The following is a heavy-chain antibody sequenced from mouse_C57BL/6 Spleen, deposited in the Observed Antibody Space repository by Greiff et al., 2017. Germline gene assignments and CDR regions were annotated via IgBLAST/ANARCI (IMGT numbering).Heavy chain of an antibody. CDR3: ARHDPSGSFDY. J-gene: IGHJ2*01. CDR1: GFTFSDYY. D-gene: IGHD4-1*01. CDR2: ISNGGGST. V-gene: IGHV5-12*01. Sequence: EVKLVESGGGLVQPGGSLKLSCAASGFTFSDYYMYWVRQTPEKRLEWVAYISNGGGSTYYPDTVKGRFTISRDNAKNTLYLQMCRLKSEETAMYYCARHDPSGSFDYWGQGTTLTVSS.